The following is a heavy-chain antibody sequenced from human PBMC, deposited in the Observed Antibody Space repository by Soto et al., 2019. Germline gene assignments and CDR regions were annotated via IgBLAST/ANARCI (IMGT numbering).Heavy chain of an antibody. Sequence: GGSLRLSCAASGFTFSSYDMHWVRQATGKGLEWVSAIGTAGDTYYPGSVKGRFTISRENAKNSLYLQMNSLRAGDTAVYYCARACYGCYYYYYMDVWGKGTTVPVSS. V-gene: IGHV3-13*01. CDR1: GFTFSSYD. CDR2: IGTAGDT. CDR3: ARACYGCYYYYYMDV. D-gene: IGHD5-18*01. J-gene: IGHJ6*03.